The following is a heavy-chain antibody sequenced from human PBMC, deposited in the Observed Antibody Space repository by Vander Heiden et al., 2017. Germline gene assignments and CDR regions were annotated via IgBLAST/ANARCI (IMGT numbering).Heavy chain of an antibody. J-gene: IGHJ5*02. CDR2: IMPIFGTA. V-gene: IGHV1-69*01. CDR3: AREYSYGQDNWFDP. D-gene: IGHD5-18*01. CDR1: GGTFSSHA. Sequence: QVQLVQSGAEVKKPGSSVKVSCKAAGGTFSSHAISWVRQAPGQGLEWMGGIMPIFGTANYAQKFQGRVTITADESTSTAYMELSSLRSEDTAVYYCAREYSYGQDNWFDPWGQGTLVTVSS.